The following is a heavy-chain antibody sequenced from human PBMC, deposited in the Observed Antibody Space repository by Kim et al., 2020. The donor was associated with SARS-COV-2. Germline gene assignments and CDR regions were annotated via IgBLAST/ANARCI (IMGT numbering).Heavy chain of an antibody. CDR1: GFTFRSYE. D-gene: IGHD6-13*01. CDR2: ITSGSIM. Sequence: GGSLRLSCAASGFTFRSYEMNWVRQAPGKGLEWLSYITSGSIMYYADSVKGRFTISRDNAKNSLYLQMNSLRPEDTALYYCARERPGTTGDAFDNWGQGTMVTVSS. J-gene: IGHJ3*02. V-gene: IGHV3-48*03. CDR3: ARERPGTTGDAFDN.